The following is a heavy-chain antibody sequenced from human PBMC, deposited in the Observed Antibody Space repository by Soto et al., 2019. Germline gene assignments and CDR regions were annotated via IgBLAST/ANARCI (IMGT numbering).Heavy chain of an antibody. Sequence: SETLSLTCTVSGGSISSSSYYWGWIRQPPGKGLEWIGSIYYSGSTYYNPSLKSRVTISVDTSKNQFSLKLSSVTAADTAVYYCARRGTTGTTAPFDYWGQGTLVT. CDR1: GGSISSSSYY. J-gene: IGHJ4*02. CDR3: ARRGTTGTTAPFDY. D-gene: IGHD1-1*01. CDR2: IYYSGST. V-gene: IGHV4-39*01.